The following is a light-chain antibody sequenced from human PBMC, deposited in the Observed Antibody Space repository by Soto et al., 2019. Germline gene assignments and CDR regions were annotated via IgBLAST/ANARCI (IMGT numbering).Light chain of an antibody. CDR3: QQYKNYLT. V-gene: IGKV1-5*01. CDR2: GAS. J-gene: IGKJ3*01. CDR1: QSISTW. Sequence: DIQMTQSPSTLSGSVGDRVTITCRASQSISTWLAWYQQKPGKAPKVLIYGASSLESGVPSRFSGSGSGTEFTLTISSLQPDDFATYYCQQYKNYLTFGPGTKVDIK.